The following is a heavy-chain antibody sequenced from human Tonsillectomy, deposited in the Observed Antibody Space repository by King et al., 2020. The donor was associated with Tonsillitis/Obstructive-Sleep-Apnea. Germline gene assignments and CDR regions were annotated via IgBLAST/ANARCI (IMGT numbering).Heavy chain of an antibody. CDR3: TRVGTSGRYSYDI. CDR2: IRSTAHGGTT. Sequence: VQLVESGGGLVQPGRSLRLSCTFSGFTFGDYGMSWVRQAPGKGLEWVGFIRSTAHGGTTEYAASVKGRFTISRDDSKSIAYLQMNSLKTEDTAMYYCTRVGTSGRYSYDIWGQGTMVTVSS. CDR1: GFTFGDYG. D-gene: IGHD1-26*01. V-gene: IGHV3-49*04. J-gene: IGHJ3*02.